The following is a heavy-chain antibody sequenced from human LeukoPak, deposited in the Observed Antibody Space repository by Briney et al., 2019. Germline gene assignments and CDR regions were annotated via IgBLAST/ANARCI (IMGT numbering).Heavy chain of an antibody. Sequence: SVTVSCKASGFTFTSSAMQWVRQARGQRLEWIGWIVVGSGNTNYAQKFQERVTITRDMSTSTAYMELSSLRSEDTAVYYCAADLDYGDSEDYFDYWGQGTLVTVSS. D-gene: IGHD4-17*01. J-gene: IGHJ4*02. CDR2: IVVGSGNT. V-gene: IGHV1-58*02. CDR3: AADLDYGDSEDYFDY. CDR1: GFTFTSSA.